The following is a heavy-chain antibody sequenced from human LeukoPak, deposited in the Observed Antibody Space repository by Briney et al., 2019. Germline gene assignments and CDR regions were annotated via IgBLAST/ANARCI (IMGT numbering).Heavy chain of an antibody. Sequence: SETLSLTCAVSGGSFSGYYWSWIRQPPGQGLEWIGEIYHSGGTKNNPPLHRRVATSLATSKNSPSLKLRSVTAADTAVYYCARGSRYSSSTGTIDYWGQGTLVTVSS. V-gene: IGHV4-34*01. CDR1: GGSFSGYY. CDR2: IYHSGGT. D-gene: IGHD6-6*01. CDR3: ARGSRYSSSTGTIDY. J-gene: IGHJ4*02.